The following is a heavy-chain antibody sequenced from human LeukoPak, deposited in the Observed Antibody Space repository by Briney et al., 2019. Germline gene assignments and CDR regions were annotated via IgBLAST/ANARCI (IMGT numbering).Heavy chain of an antibody. Sequence: SETLSLTCAVSGASISSFNWWSWVRQPPGKGLEWIGEIYHSGSTNYNPSLKSRVTISVDTSKNQFSLKLSSVTAADTAVYYCARGPYYGGFDYWGQGTLVTVSS. J-gene: IGHJ4*02. CDR2: IYHSGST. D-gene: IGHD1-26*01. CDR3: ARGPYYGGFDY. CDR1: GASISSFNW. V-gene: IGHV4-4*02.